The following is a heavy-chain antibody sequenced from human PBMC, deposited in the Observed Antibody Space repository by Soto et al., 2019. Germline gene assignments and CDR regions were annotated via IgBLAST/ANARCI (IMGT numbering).Heavy chain of an antibody. V-gene: IGHV3-30-3*01. J-gene: IGHJ4*02. CDR3: AREPPYPSYCSSTSCYGDYFDY. CDR1: GFTFSSYA. Sequence: GSLRLSCAASGFTFSSYAMHWVRQAPGKGLEWVAVISYDGSNKYYADSVKGRFTISRDNSKSTLYLQMNSLRAEDTAVYYCAREPPYPSYCSSTSCYGDYFDYWGQGTLVTVSS. D-gene: IGHD2-2*01. CDR2: ISYDGSNK.